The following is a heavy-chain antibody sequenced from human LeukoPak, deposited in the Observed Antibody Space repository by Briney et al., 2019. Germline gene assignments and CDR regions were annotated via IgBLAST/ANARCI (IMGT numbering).Heavy chain of an antibody. V-gene: IGHV1-69*13. J-gene: IGHJ5*02. CDR3: AREPYCSSTSCWYNWFDP. CDR1: GGTFSSYA. CDR2: IIPIFGTA. Sequence: ASVKVSCXASGGTFSSYAISWVRQAPRQGLEWMEGIIPIFGTANYAQKFQGRVTITADESTSTAYMELSSLRSEDTAVYYCAREPYCSSTSCWYNWFDPWGQGTLVTVSS. D-gene: IGHD2-2*01.